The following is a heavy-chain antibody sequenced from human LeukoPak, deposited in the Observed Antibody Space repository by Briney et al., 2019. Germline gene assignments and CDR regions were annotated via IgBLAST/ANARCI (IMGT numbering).Heavy chain of an antibody. J-gene: IGHJ3*02. CDR1: GYLFTTYW. V-gene: IGHV5-51*01. D-gene: IGHD3-10*01. CDR2: ISFGDSDT. Sequence: GESLKISFKGSGYLFTTYWIGWVRPVPGKGLEWMGIISFGDSDTRYSPSFQGQVTISADKSISTAYLQWNSLKASDTAMYYCARLGGSGSYYIGNAFDIWGQGTMVTVSS. CDR3: ARLGGSGSYYIGNAFDI.